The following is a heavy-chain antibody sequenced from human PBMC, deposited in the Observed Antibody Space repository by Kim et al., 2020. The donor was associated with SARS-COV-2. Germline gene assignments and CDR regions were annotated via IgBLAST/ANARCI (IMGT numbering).Heavy chain of an antibody. CDR2: ISYDGSNK. CDR3: ARVGRSSWYRGRYWFDP. D-gene: IGHD6-13*01. V-gene: IGHV3-30-3*01. CDR1: GFTFSSYA. J-gene: IGHJ5*02. Sequence: GGSLRLSCAASGFTFSSYAMHWVRQAPGKGLEWVAVISYDGSNKYYADSVKGRFTISRDNSKNTLYLQMNSLRAEDTAVYYCARVGRSSWYRGRYWFDPWGQGTLVTVSS.